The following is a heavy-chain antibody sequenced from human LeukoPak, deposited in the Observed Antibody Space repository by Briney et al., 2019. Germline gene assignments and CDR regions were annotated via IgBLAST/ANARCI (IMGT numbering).Heavy chain of an antibody. CDR1: GFTFSSYA. J-gene: IGHJ4*02. CDR3: AKDVYSYGYLDY. V-gene: IGHV3-23*01. CDR2: ISGSGGST. Sequence: GGSLRLPCAASGFTFSSYAMSWVRQAPGKGLEWVSAISGSGGSTYYADSVKGRFTISRDNSKNTLYLQMNSLRAEDTAVYYCAKDVYSYGYLDYWGQGTLVTVSS. D-gene: IGHD5-18*01.